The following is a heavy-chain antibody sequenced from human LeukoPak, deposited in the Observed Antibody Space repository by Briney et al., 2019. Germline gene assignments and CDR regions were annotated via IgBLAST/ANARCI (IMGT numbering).Heavy chain of an antibody. V-gene: IGHV3-7*01. CDR2: IKQDGSEK. CDR1: GFTFSSYW. J-gene: IGHJ3*02. D-gene: IGHD3-22*01. CDR3: ARDREYYYDSSSDAFDI. Sequence: GGFLRLSCAASGFTFSSYWMSWVRQAPGKGLEWVANIKQDGSEKYYVDSVKGRFTISRDNAKNSLYLQMNSLRAEDTAVYYCARDREYYYDSSSDAFDIWGQGTMVTVSS.